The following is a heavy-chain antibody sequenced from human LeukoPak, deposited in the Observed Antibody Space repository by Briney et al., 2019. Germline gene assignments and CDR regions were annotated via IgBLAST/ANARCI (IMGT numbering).Heavy chain of an antibody. D-gene: IGHD6-13*01. CDR3: ARESGIAAALDL. V-gene: IGHV3-48*04. CDR1: GFTFNTFS. CDR2: ISSSGSTT. J-gene: IGHJ5*02. Sequence: GGSLRLSCAASGFTFNTFSMNWVRQAPGKGPEWVSYISSSGSTTYYADSVKGRFTISRDNAKNSLYLQMNSLRAEDTAVYYCARESGIAAALDLWGQGTLVTVSS.